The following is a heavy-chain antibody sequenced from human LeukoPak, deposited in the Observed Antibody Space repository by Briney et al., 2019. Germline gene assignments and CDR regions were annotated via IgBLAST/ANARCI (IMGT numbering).Heavy chain of an antibody. CDR2: ISRGSTSI. CDR1: GFTFSTYG. CDR3: ATDGGAWSRSY. Sequence: PGGTLTLSCAASGFTFSTYGMTWVRQAPGKGLEWVSTISRGSTSIYYADSVRGRFTISRDDAKNSVSLQMNSLRAEDTAVYYCATDGGAWSRSYWGQGTLATVSS. J-gene: IGHJ4*02. D-gene: IGHD4-23*01. V-gene: IGHV3-21*01.